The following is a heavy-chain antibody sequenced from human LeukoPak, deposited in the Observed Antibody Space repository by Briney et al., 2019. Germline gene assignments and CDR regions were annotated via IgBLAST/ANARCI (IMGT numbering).Heavy chain of an antibody. J-gene: IGHJ4*02. Sequence: ASVKVSCKASGYTFTGYYMHWVRQAPGQGLEWMGWINPNSGGTNYAQKFQGRLTMTRDTSISTAYMELSRLRSDDTAVYYCARDAYCGGDCYALDYWGQGTLVTVSS. D-gene: IGHD2-21*02. CDR2: INPNSGGT. V-gene: IGHV1-2*02. CDR3: ARDAYCGGDCYALDY. CDR1: GYTFTGYY.